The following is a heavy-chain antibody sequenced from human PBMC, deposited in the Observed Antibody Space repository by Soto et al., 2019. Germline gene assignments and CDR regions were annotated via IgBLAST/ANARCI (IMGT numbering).Heavy chain of an antibody. V-gene: IGHV1-69*01. J-gene: IGHJ3*02. CDR3: ASRERVDAFDI. D-gene: IGHD1-26*01. CDR1: GGTFSSYA. Sequence: QVQLVQSGAEVKKPGSSVKVSCKASGGTFSSYAISWVRQAPGQGLEWMGGIIPILGSANYAQKFQDRVTITADESTTTTYLALSSLRSGDAAVYYCASRERVDAFDIWGQGTMVTVSS. CDR2: IIPILGSA.